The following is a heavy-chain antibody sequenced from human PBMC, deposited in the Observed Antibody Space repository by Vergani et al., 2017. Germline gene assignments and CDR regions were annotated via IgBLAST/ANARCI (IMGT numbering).Heavy chain of an antibody. CDR2: IIPIFGTT. J-gene: IGHJ4*02. CDR3: ARSSVYYSYYFDF. D-gene: IGHD3-22*01. Sequence: QVQLVQSGAEVKKPGSSVKVSCKASGGTFSSNSISWVRQAPGRGLEWMGRIIPIFGTTSYAQKFQGRVTILADESTSTAYMELSSLRSEDTAVYYCARSSVYYSYYFDFWGQGTLVTVSS. CDR1: GGTFSSNS. V-gene: IGHV1-69*13.